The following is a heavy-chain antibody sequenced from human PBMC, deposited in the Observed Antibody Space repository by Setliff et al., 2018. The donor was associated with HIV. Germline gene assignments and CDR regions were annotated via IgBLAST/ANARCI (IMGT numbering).Heavy chain of an antibody. Sequence: ASVKVSCKASGYTFTSYGISWVRQAPGQGLEWMGWISAYNGNTNYAQKLQGRVTMTTDTSTSTAYMELRSLRSDDTAVYYCARDRFAVAGTYDYYGMDVWGQGTTVTXSS. D-gene: IGHD6-19*01. J-gene: IGHJ6*02. CDR3: ARDRFAVAGTYDYYGMDV. CDR1: GYTFTSYG. V-gene: IGHV1-18*01. CDR2: ISAYNGNT.